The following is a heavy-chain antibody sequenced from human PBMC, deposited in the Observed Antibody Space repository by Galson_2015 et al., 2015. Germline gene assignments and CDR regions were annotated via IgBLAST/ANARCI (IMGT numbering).Heavy chain of an antibody. D-gene: IGHD5-18*01. CDR1: GFTFSSYS. CDR3: ASRTDTAMGPYYFDY. CDR2: ISSSSSYI. Sequence: SLRLSCAASGFTFSSYSMNWVRQAPGKGLEWVSSISSSSSYIYYADSVKGRFTISRDNAKNSLYLQMNNLRAEDTAVYYCASRTDTAMGPYYFDYWGQGTLVTVSS. J-gene: IGHJ4*02. V-gene: IGHV3-21*01.